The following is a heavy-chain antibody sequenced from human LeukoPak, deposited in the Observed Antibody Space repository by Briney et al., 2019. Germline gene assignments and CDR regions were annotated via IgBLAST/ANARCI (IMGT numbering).Heavy chain of an antibody. J-gene: IGHJ4*02. V-gene: IGHV3-21*01. D-gene: IGHD3-10*01. Sequence: PGGSLRLSCAASGFTFNSYNRSWCREDPGEGLEWVSSNSSSGNYIYHADSVKGRFTISRDDAQNSLYLQMNSLKDEDTAVYYCARSRSSSPYDKNLNFWGQGTLVIVSS. CDR3: ARSRSSSPYDKNLNF. CDR2: NSSSGNYI. CDR1: GFTFNSYN.